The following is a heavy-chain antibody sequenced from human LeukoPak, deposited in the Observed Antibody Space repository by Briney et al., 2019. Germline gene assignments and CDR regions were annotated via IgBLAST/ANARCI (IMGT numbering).Heavy chain of an antibody. Sequence: GGSLRLSCVASGLTFSNYWMHWVRQVPGKGLVWVSRINSDGSYTSYLDSVKGRFTISRDNAENSLYLQMNSLRAEDTAIYYCARDQWLAYYYHGMDVWGQGTTVTVSS. CDR3: ARDQWLAYYYHGMDV. D-gene: IGHD6-19*01. CDR2: INSDGSYT. V-gene: IGHV3-74*01. CDR1: GLTFSNYW. J-gene: IGHJ6*02.